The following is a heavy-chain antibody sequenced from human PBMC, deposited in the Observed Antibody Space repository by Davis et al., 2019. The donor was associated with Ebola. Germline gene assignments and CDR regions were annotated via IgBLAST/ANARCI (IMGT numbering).Heavy chain of an antibody. D-gene: IGHD2-21*02. CDR2: TSFDGNDK. Sequence: GESLKISCAASRFTFSNYAMHWVRQAPGKGLEWVAATSFDGNDKYYADSVKGRFTISRDDSRDTLYLQMSSLRAEDTAVYYCARSFVVVTAGLDYWGQGTLVTVSS. CDR1: RFTFSNYA. J-gene: IGHJ4*02. V-gene: IGHV3-30-3*01. CDR3: ARSFVVVTAGLDY.